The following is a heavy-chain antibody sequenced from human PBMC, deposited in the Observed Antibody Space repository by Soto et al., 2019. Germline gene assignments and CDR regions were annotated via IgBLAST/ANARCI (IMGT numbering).Heavy chain of an antibody. Sequence: QVQLMQPGGEVKKPGASVKISCKASGYTFSDYGINWVRQAPGQGLEWMGWISAHNRNTNYAQNLQGRVTMTIDSYTTTAYMELRSLTSDDTAVYDCARVSTMHRERGMDVWGQGTTVTVSS. CDR1: GYTFSDYG. CDR3: ARVSTMHRERGMDV. CDR2: ISAHNRNT. V-gene: IGHV1-18*04. D-gene: IGHD3-10*01. J-gene: IGHJ6*02.